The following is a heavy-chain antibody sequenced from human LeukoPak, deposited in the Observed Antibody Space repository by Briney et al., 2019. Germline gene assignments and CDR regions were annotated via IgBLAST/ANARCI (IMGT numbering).Heavy chain of an antibody. CDR2: INTYNRDT. D-gene: IGHD5-12*01. V-gene: IGHV1-18*01. J-gene: IGHJ5*02. CDR3: ARLVASKHWFDP. Sequence: ASLKVSCKASGYTFTSYGISWVRQAPAQGLEWMGWINTYNRDTNYAQKFQGRVTMTTDTSTSTAHMELRSLTSDDTAVYYCARLVASKHWFDPWGQGTLVTVSS. CDR1: GYTFTSYG.